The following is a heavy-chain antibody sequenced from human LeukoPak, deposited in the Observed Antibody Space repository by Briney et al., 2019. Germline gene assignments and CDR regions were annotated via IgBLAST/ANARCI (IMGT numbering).Heavy chain of an antibody. CDR3: ASNAGYCSSTSCYGSDIDY. J-gene: IGHJ4*02. CDR1: GFTFSSFA. Sequence: QPGRSLRLSCAASGFTFSSFAMPWVRQAPGKGLEWGAVISYDGSDKYYADSVKGRFTISRDNSENTLSLQMNSLRPEDTAVYFCASNAGYCSSTSCYGSDIDYWGQGTLVTVSS. D-gene: IGHD2-2*01. CDR2: ISYDGSDK. V-gene: IGHV3-30*01.